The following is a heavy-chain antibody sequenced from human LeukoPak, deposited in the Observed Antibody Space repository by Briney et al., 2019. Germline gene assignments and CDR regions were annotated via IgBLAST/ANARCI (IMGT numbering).Heavy chain of an antibody. CDR2: ISTTGGST. Sequence: GGSLTLSCAASGFSFNNYAMSWVRRAPGKGLEWVSAISTTGGSTYYADSVHGRFTVSRDNSKNTLSLQMDSLRVEDTALYYCAKDWTTVVTPKGYYFDSWGQGTLVTVSS. D-gene: IGHD4-23*01. CDR1: GFSFNNYA. V-gene: IGHV3-23*01. CDR3: AKDWTTVVTPKGYYFDS. J-gene: IGHJ4*02.